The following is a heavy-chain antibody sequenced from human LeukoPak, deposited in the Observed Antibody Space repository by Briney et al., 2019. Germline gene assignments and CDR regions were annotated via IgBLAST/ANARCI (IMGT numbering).Heavy chain of an antibody. J-gene: IGHJ6*02. V-gene: IGHV1-46*01. CDR3: ARDRVAAADHYYYGMDV. Sequence: ASVKVSFKASGYTFTSYYMHWVRQAPGQGLEWMGIINPSGGSTSYAQKFQGRVTMTRDTSTSTVYMELSSLRSEDTAVYYCARDRVAAADHYYYGMDVWGQGTTVTVSS. CDR2: INPSGGST. CDR1: GYTFTSYY. D-gene: IGHD6-13*01.